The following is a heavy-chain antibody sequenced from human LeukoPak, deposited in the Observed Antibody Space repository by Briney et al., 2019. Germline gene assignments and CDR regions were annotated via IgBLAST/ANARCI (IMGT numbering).Heavy chain of an antibody. Sequence: ASVKVSCKVSGYTLTELSMHWVRQAPGKGLEWMGGFDPEDGETIYAQKFQGRVTMTEDTSTDTAYMELSSLRSEDTAVYYCATAPYRGSSSWFDYWGQGTLVTVSS. V-gene: IGHV1-24*01. CDR1: GYTLTELS. D-gene: IGHD6-13*01. CDR2: FDPEDGET. CDR3: ATAPYRGSSSWFDY. J-gene: IGHJ4*02.